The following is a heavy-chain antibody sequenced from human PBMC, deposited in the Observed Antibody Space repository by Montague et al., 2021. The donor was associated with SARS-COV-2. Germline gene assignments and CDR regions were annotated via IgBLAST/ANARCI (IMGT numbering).Heavy chain of an antibody. D-gene: IGHD4-11*01. V-gene: IGHV4-4*02. CDR1: GVSITSTNW. J-gene: IGHJ4*02. CDR3: AGKVLTVPADY. Sequence: SETLSLTCAVSGVSITSTNWWSLVRQSPGKGLEWIGGISYGGIATYNPSLKSRATITMDRSRNLFSLQLSSVTAADTAIDYCAGKVLTVPADYWGQGTLVTVS. CDR2: ISYGGIA.